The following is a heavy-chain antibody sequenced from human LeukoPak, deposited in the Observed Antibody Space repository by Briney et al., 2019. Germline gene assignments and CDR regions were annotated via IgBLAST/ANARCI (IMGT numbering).Heavy chain of an antibody. Sequence: GGSLRLSCAASGFTVGSNYMSWVRQAPGKGLEWVSVIYSGGSTYYADSVKGRFTISRDNSKNTLYLQMNSLRAKDTAVYYCARGYSSSWPLFDYWGQGTLVTVSS. CDR3: ARGYSSSWPLFDY. D-gene: IGHD6-13*01. V-gene: IGHV3-53*01. J-gene: IGHJ4*02. CDR2: IYSGGST. CDR1: GFTVGSNY.